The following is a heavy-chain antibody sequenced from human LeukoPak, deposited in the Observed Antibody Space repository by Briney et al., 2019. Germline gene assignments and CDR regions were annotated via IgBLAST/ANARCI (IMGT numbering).Heavy chain of an antibody. D-gene: IGHD6-13*01. J-gene: IGHJ4*02. V-gene: IGHV3-74*01. CDR2: INSDGSST. CDR1: GFTFSSYW. Sequence: PGGSLRLSCAASGFTFSSYWMHWVRQAPGKGLVWVSRINSDGSSTSYADSVKGRFTISRDNAKNSLYLQMNSLRAEDMALYYCAKAGSSSWYNLGLVDYWGQGTLVTVSS. CDR3: AKAGSSSWYNLGLVDY.